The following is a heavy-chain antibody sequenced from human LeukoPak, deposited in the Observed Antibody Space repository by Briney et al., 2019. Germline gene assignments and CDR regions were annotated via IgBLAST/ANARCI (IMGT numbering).Heavy chain of an antibody. CDR3: ARDFYGSGSIDY. J-gene: IGHJ4*02. V-gene: IGHV3-30-3*01. CDR2: ISYDGSNK. CDR1: GFTFSSYA. Sequence: GGSLRLSCAASGFTFSSYAMHWVRQAPGKGLEWVAVISYDGSNKYYADSVKGRFTISRDNSKNTLYLQMNSLRAEDTAVYYCARDFYGSGSIDYWGQGTLVTVSS. D-gene: IGHD3-10*01.